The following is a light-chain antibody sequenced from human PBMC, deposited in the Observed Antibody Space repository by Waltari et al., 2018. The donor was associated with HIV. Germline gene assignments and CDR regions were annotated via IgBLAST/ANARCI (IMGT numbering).Light chain of an antibody. Sequence: QSVLTQPPSVSGAPGQTVTISCTGSSSNLGAPYAVHWYQHRPGTAPKLLISGNTNRPSGVPDRFSGSKSGTSASLAITGLQAEDEADYYCQSYDSSLSGSVFGGGTKLTVL. CDR1: SSNLGAPYA. CDR3: QSYDSSLSGSV. CDR2: GNT. V-gene: IGLV1-40*01. J-gene: IGLJ2*01.